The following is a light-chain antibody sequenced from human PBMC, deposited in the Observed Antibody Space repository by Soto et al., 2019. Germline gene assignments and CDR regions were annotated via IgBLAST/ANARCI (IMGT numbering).Light chain of an antibody. J-gene: IGKJ4*01. CDR2: WAS. CDR1: QTVLFASNNKNY. Sequence: DILLTQSPDSLAVSLGERATINCKSSQTVLFASNNKNYLAWYQQKPGQAPKLLIYWASARESGVPDRFSGSGSETDFNFTITSLQAEDVAVYYCQQYYTIPITFGRGTKADIK. V-gene: IGKV4-1*01. CDR3: QQYYTIPIT.